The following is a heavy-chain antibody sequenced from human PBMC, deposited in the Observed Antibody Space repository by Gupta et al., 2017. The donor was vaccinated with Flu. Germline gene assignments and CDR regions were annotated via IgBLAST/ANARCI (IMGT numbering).Heavy chain of an antibody. CDR3: AGSAYDGSGTTYGMDV. D-gene: IGHD3-10*01. CDR1: DFPVSSNY. Sequence: EVQMVETLRGLIQPGGSLRLSCAASDFPVSSNYMTWVRQAPGKGLECVSVLYSGGDKSSADSGSGLCIVSRSKSKNTPYLQMNSPSAVEKAGFYCAGSAYDGSGTTYGMDVWGQGTTVTVSS. CDR2: LYSGGDK. J-gene: IGHJ6*02. V-gene: IGHV3-53*02.